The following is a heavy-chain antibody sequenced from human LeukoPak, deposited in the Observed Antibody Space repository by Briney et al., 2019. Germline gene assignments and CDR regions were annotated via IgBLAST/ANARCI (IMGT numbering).Heavy chain of an antibody. CDR2: IYHSAGT. Sequence: SETLSLTCTVSGDSVTNDDYFWSWTRQSPGEGLEWIGYIYHSAGTYYNPSHKSRATLSIDTSRNQFSLKLSSVTAADTAVYSCGRGERYSESYVDEFWGQGTLVTVS. CDR1: GDSVTNDDYF. D-gene: IGHD5-12*01. J-gene: IGHJ4*02. CDR3: GRGERYSESYVDEF. V-gene: IGHV4-30-4*01.